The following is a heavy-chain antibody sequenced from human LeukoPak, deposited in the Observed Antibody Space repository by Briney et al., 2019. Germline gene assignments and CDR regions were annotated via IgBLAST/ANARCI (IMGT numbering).Heavy chain of an antibody. CDR2: INNDGSNT. CDR3: ARDLGQYYDTSDNWFDP. V-gene: IGHV3-74*01. CDR1: GFTFSSYW. J-gene: IGHJ5*02. D-gene: IGHD3-22*01. Sequence: GGSLRLSCAVSGFTFSSYWMHWVRQAPGKGLMWVSHINNDGSNTRYADSVKGRFTTSRDNAKNTLNLQMNSLRAEDTAVYYCARDLGQYYDTSDNWFDPWGQGTLVTVSS.